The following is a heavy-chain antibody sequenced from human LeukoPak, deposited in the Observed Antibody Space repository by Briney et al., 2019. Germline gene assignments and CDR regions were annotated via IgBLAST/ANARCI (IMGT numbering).Heavy chain of an antibody. Sequence: TGGSLRLSCAASGFTFDDYGMSWVRQAQGKGLEWVSGINWNGGSTGYADSVKGRFTISRDNAKNSLYLQMNSLRADDTAVYYCAREGGIVGAITGTYYYYMDVWGKGTTVTVSS. CDR3: AREGGIVGAITGTYYYYMDV. D-gene: IGHD1-26*01. CDR1: GFTFDDYG. V-gene: IGHV3-20*04. CDR2: INWNGGST. J-gene: IGHJ6*03.